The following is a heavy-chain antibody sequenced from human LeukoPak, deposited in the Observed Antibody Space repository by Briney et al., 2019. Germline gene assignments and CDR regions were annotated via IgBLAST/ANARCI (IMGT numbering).Heavy chain of an antibody. V-gene: IGHV5-51*01. J-gene: IGHJ4*02. Sequence: GESLKISCKGSGYSFTSYWIGWVRQMPGKGLEWMGIIYPGDSDTRYSPSFQGQVTISADKSISTAYLQWSSLKTSDTAIYECARLSSSSWPNFDYWGQGTLVTVSS. D-gene: IGHD6-13*01. CDR2: IYPGDSDT. CDR3: ARLSSSSWPNFDY. CDR1: GYSFTSYW.